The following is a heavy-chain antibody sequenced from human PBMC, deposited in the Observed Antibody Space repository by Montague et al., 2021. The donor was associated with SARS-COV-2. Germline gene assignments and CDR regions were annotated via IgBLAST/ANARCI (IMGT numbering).Heavy chain of an antibody. Sequence: SLRLSCAASGFTFISYEMNWVRQTPGKGLEWISHISSSGGTIYYADSVKGRFTISRDNAKNSLYLQMHSLRAEDTGLYYCTRDRNYFGYWGQGTLVTVSS. V-gene: IGHV3-48*03. CDR1: GFTFISYE. J-gene: IGHJ4*02. CDR3: TRDRNYFGY. D-gene: IGHD1-14*01. CDR2: ISSSGGTI.